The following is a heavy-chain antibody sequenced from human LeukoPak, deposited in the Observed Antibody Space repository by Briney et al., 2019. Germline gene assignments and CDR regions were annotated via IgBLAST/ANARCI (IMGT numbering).Heavy chain of an antibody. Sequence: GGSLRLSCAASGFTFSNYAMNWVRQAPGKGLEWVSAISDSDGSTYYADSVKGRFTISRDNSKNTLYLKMNSLRAEDTAVYYCAKGVLRGSSRYDLDYWGQGVLVTVSS. CDR3: AKGVLRGSSRYDLDY. D-gene: IGHD5-12*01. J-gene: IGHJ4*02. CDR1: GFTFSNYA. V-gene: IGHV3-23*01. CDR2: ISDSDGST.